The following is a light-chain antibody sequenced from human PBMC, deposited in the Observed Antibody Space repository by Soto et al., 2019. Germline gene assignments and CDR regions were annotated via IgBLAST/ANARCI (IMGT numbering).Light chain of an antibody. CDR2: KTS. V-gene: IGKV1-5*03. Sequence: DIQLTQSPSTLSASVGDRVTLTCRASQSIHSWLAWYQQKPGKAPKLLIYKTSALQSGVPSRFSGSGSGTEFTLTVSSLQPDDFATYYCQQYNSSPRLTFGGGTKVDIK. J-gene: IGKJ4*01. CDR1: QSIHSW. CDR3: QQYNSSPRLT.